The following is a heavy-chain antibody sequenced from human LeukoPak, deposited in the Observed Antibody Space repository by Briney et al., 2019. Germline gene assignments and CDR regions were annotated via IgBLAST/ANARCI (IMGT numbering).Heavy chain of an antibody. J-gene: IGHJ6*02. D-gene: IGHD4-17*01. V-gene: IGHV1-46*01. Sequence: ASVKVSCKASGYTFTSYYMHWVRQAPGQGLEWMGIINPSGGSTSYAQKFQGRVTMTRDTSTSTVYMELSSLRSEDTAVYYCARDRVTVTYYYYYYYGMDVWGQGTTVTVSS. CDR1: GYTFTSYY. CDR3: ARDRVTVTYYYYYYYGMDV. CDR2: INPSGGST.